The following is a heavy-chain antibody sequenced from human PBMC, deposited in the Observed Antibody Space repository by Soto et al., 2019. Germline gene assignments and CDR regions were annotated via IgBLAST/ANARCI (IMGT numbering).Heavy chain of an antibody. D-gene: IGHD3-10*01. CDR1: GGSISSGDYY. Sequence: PAETLSLTCTVSGGSISSGDYYWSWIRQPPGKGLEWIGYIYYSGSTYYNPSLKSRVTISVDTSKNQFSLKLSSVTAADTAVYYCAGVRTMVRGVIVAPDYGMDVWGQGTTVTVSS. J-gene: IGHJ6*02. CDR2: IYYSGST. V-gene: IGHV4-30-4*01. CDR3: AGVRTMVRGVIVAPDYGMDV.